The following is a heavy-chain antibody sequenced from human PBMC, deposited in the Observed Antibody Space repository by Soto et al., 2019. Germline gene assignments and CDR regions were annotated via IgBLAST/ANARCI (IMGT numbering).Heavy chain of an antibody. V-gene: IGHV6-1*01. J-gene: IGHJ6*02. CDR2: TYYRSKWYN. D-gene: IGHD1-1*01. CDR3: ARTTHLNYYYGMDV. CDR1: GDSVSSNSAA. Sequence: PSQNLSLTCAISGDSVSSNSAAWKWIRQSPSRGLEWLGRTYYRSKWYNDYAVSVKSRITINPDTSKNQSSLQLNSVTPEDTAVYYCARTTHLNYYYGMDVWGQGXTVTVYS.